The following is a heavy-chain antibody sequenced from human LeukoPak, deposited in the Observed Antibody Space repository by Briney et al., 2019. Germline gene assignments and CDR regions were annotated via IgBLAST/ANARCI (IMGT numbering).Heavy chain of an antibody. CDR3: ARGVKTAYYDSSGYSPGGY. V-gene: IGHV4-30-4*08. J-gene: IGHJ4*02. CDR2: IYYSGST. D-gene: IGHD3-22*01. Sequence: PSETLSLTCTVSGGSISSGDYYWSWIRQPPGKGLEWIGYIYYSGSTYYNPSLKSRVTISVDTSKNQFSLKLSSVTAADTAVYYCARGVKTAYYDSSGYSPGGYWGQGTLVTVSS. CDR1: GGSISSGDYY.